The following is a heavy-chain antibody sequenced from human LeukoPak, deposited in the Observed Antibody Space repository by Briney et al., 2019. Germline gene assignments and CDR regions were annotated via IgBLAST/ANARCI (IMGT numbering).Heavy chain of an antibody. D-gene: IGHD3-22*01. CDR1: GYGFSDVY. J-gene: IGHJ4*02. Sequence: ASVKVSCKASGYGFSDVYFNWVRQAPGQGLEWMGWINPNSGSTNYAQNLQGRVSMTRDTSISTAHMELSRLRSDDTAVYYCARDYVDNFDSYGYIALDQWGQGTLVIVSS. CDR3: ARDYVDNFDSYGYIALDQ. CDR2: INPNSGST. V-gene: IGHV1-2*02.